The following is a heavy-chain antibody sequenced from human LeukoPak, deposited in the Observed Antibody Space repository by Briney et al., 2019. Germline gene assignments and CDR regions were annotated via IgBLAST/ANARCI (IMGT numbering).Heavy chain of an antibody. Sequence: GRSLRLSCAASGFTFDDYAMHWVRQAPGKGLEWVSGISWNSGSIGCADSVKGRFTISRDNAKNSLYLQMNSLRAEDTALYYCATGYSSGWPPYYWGQGTLVTVSS. D-gene: IGHD6-19*01. V-gene: IGHV3-9*01. J-gene: IGHJ4*02. CDR3: ATGYSSGWPPYY. CDR1: GFTFDDYA. CDR2: ISWNSGSI.